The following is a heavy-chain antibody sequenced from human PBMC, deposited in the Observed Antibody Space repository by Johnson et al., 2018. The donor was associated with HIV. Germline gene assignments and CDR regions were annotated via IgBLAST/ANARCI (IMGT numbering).Heavy chain of an antibody. CDR3: ARVPNDAFDI. J-gene: IGHJ3*02. CDR2: ISYDGTKK. V-gene: IGHV3-30*03. Sequence: QVQLVESGGGVVQPGRSLRLSCAASGFTFSNFGMHWVRQAPGKGLEWVAVISYDGTKKFYADSVKGRFTISRDNSKNTLYLEMNSLRGADTAVYHCARVPNDAFDIWGPGTMVTVSS. CDR1: GFTFSNFG.